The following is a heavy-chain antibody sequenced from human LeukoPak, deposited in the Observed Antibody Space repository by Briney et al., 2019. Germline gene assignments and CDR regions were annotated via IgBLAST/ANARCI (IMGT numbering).Heavy chain of an antibody. V-gene: IGHV1-18*01. Sequence: ASVKVSCNAACYTFTSYGIIWLRRAPGQGLEGLGWIGAYNGNTNYAQKLQGRVTMTTDTYTSTAYMELRSLRTDDTAVYYCARGRWLQFSETDYSGQGSLVSASS. CDR3: ARGRWLQFSETDY. D-gene: IGHD5-24*01. CDR2: IGAYNGNT. CDR1: CYTFTSYG. J-gene: IGHJ4*02.